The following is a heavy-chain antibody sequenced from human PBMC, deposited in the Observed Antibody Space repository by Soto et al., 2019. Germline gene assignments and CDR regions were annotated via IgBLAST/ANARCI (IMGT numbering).Heavy chain of an antibody. CDR2: INSDGSST. D-gene: IGHD6-6*01. Sequence: PGGSLRLSCAASGFTFSSYWMHWVRQAPGKGLVWVPRINSDGSSTSYADSVKGRFTISRDNAKNTLYLQMNSLRAEDTAVYYCARVQHPLARPGMNYYYYYYGMDVWGQGTTVTVSS. CDR3: ARVQHPLARPGMNYYYYYYGMDV. J-gene: IGHJ6*02. CDR1: GFTFSSYW. V-gene: IGHV3-74*01.